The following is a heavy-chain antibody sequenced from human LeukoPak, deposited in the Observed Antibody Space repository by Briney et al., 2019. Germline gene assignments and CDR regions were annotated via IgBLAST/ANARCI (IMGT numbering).Heavy chain of an antibody. CDR1: GYTFTGYY. Sequence: ASVNVSCKASGYTFTGYYMHWVRQAPGQGLEWMGWINPNSGGTNYAQKFQGRVTMTRDTFISTAYRELSRLRSDDTAVYYCARSAYGMDVWGQGTTVTVSS. CDR2: INPNSGGT. CDR3: ARSAYGMDV. J-gene: IGHJ6*02. V-gene: IGHV1-2*02.